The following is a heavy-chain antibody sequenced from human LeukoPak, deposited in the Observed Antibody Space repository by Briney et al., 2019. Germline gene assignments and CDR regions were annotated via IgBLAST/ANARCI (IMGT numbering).Heavy chain of an antibody. Sequence: GRSLRLSCAASGFTFSSYGMHWVRQAPGKGLEWVAVIWYDGSNKYYADSVKGRFAISRDNSKNTLYLQMNSLRAEDTAVYYCARVRYGGKRDYFDYWGQGTLVTVSS. J-gene: IGHJ4*02. CDR1: GFTFSSYG. D-gene: IGHD4-23*01. CDR2: IWYDGSNK. V-gene: IGHV3-33*01. CDR3: ARVRYGGKRDYFDY.